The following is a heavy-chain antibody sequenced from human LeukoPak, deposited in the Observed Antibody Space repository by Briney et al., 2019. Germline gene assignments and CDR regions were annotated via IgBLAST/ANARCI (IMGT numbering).Heavy chain of an antibody. V-gene: IGHV4-59*01. CDR2: LYNSGTT. CDR3: ARRGVKTTRFDY. J-gene: IGHJ4*02. Sequence: SETLSLTCTVSGGSINTYYWSWIRQPPGKGLEWIGYLYNSGTTNYNPSLKSRVSISGDTSKNQFSLKLISATAADTAVYYCARRGVKTTRFDYWGQGILVTVSS. CDR1: GGSINTYY. D-gene: IGHD1-1*01.